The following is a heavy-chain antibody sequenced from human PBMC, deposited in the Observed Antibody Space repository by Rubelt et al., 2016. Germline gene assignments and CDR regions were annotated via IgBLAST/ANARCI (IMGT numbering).Heavy chain of an antibody. CDR2: IYHSGST. CDR3: ASADYDFWSGSDRNWFDP. J-gene: IGHJ5*02. Sequence: QVQLQESGPGLVKPSETLSLTCTVSGYSISSGYYWGWIRQPPGQGLEWIGSIYHSGSTYSNPSLKSRVTRSVDTSKNPFSLRLSSVTAADTAVYYCASADYDFWSGSDRNWFDPWGQGTLVTVSS. CDR1: GYSISSGYY. D-gene: IGHD3-3*01. V-gene: IGHV4-38-2*02.